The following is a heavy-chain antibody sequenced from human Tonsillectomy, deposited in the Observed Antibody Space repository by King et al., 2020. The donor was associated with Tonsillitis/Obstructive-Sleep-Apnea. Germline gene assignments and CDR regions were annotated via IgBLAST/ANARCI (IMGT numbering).Heavy chain of an antibody. CDR3: ARILSYNNYILAKGFDP. J-gene: IGHJ5*02. CDR2: IFSNDEK. Sequence: LTLKESGPVLVKPTETLTLTCTVSGFSLSNTRMCVSWIRQSPGKALEWLAHIFSNDEKSYSTSMKNRLTISKDASKSRVVLTVTNMDPVDTATYYCARILSYNNYILAKGFDPWGQGTLVTVSS. V-gene: IGHV2-26*01. D-gene: IGHD4-11*01. CDR1: GFSLSNTRMC.